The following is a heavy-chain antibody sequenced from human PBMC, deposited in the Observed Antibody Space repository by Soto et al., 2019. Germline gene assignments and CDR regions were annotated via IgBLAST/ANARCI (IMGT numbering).Heavy chain of an antibody. Sequence: EVQLVESAGGLVKPGGSLRLSCVASGFSFNEAWMNWVRQAPGEGLEWVGRIKTSAGGGATDYAAPVQGRFTISRDDSKNALYLHMNSLRTEDIAIYYCTTGSVEGIWGQGSTVTVPS. CDR3: TTGSVEGI. D-gene: IGHD2-15*01. CDR1: GFSFNEAW. J-gene: IGHJ6*02. V-gene: IGHV3-15*07. CDR2: IKTSAGGGAT.